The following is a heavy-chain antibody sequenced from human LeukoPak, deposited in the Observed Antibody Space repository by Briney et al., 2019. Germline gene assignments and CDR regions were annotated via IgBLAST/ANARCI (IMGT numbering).Heavy chain of an antibody. V-gene: IGHV3-21*01. J-gene: IGHJ4*02. D-gene: IGHD3-22*01. CDR3: ARDRRSSSWYMYYDSSGYYVVDY. Sequence: YYADSVKGRFTISRDNAKKSLYLQMNSLRAEDTAVYYCARDRRSSSWYMYYDSSGYYVVDYWGQGTLVTVSS.